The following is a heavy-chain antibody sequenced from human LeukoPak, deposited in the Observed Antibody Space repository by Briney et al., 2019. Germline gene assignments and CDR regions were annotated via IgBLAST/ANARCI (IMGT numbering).Heavy chain of an antibody. CDR3: ASLGGRYDFWFDP. D-gene: IGHD1-1*01. J-gene: IGHJ5*02. Sequence: SETLSLTCAVYGGSFSGYYWSWIRQPPGKGLEWIGEINHSGSTNYNPSLKSRVTISVDTSKNQFSLKLSSVTAADTAAYYCASLGGRYDFWFDPWGQGTLVTVSS. CDR2: INHSGST. CDR1: GGSFSGYY. V-gene: IGHV4-34*01.